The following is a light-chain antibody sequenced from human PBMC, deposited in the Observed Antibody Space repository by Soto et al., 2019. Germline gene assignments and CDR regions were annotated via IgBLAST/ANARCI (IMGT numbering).Light chain of an antibody. CDR3: QQANSFPIT. CDR2: AAS. V-gene: IGKV1-12*01. Sequence: DIQMTQSPSTLSASVGDRVTITCRASQTIDSWLAWYQQRPGKPPKLLIYAASSLQSGVPSRFSGSGSGTDFTLTISSLQPEDFATYYCQQANSFPITFGQGTRLEIK. CDR1: QTIDSW. J-gene: IGKJ5*01.